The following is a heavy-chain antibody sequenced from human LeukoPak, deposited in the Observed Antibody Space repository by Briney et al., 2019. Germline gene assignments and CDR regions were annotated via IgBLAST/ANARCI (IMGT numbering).Heavy chain of an antibody. CDR3: ARAGRITMVRGVIWNDY. Sequence: PGGSLRLSCAASGFTFSSYSMNWVRQAPGKGLEWVSSISSSSSYIYYADSVKGRFTISRDNAKNSLYLQMNSLRAEDTAVYYCARAGRITMVRGVIWNDYWGQGTLVTVSS. J-gene: IGHJ4*02. CDR2: ISSSSSYI. D-gene: IGHD3-10*01. CDR1: GFTFSSYS. V-gene: IGHV3-21*04.